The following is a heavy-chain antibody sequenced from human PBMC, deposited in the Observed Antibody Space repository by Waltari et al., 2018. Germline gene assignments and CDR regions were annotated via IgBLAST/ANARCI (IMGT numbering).Heavy chain of an antibody. CDR3: ARVGFYGGADY. D-gene: IGHD4-17*01. Sequence: QLQLQESGSGLVKPSQTLSLTCAVSGGSISSGGYSWSWIRQPPGKGLEWIGYIYHSWSTYYHPSLKSRVTISVDRSKNQFSLKLSSVTAADTAVYYCARVGFYGGADYWGQGTLVTVSS. CDR2: IYHSWST. CDR1: GGSISSGGYS. J-gene: IGHJ4*02. V-gene: IGHV4-30-2*01.